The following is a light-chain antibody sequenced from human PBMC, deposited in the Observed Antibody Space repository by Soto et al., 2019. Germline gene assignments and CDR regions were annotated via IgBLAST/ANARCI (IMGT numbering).Light chain of an antibody. CDR3: QHYNSYSST. V-gene: IGKV3-20*01. J-gene: IGKJ1*01. Sequence: EIVLTQSPGTLSLSPGERATLSCGASQSVTSNYLAWYQQKPGQAPRLLIFGASIRVTGIPDRFIGSGSGTDFTLTITSLQPDDFAAYYCQHYNSYSSTFGQGTKVDIK. CDR2: GAS. CDR1: QSVTSNY.